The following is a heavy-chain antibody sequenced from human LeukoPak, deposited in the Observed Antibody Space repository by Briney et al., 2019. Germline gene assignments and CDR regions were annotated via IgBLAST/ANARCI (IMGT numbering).Heavy chain of an antibody. Sequence: GGSLRLSCAASGFTLSSYSMDWVRQAPGKGLEWVSSISSSSSYIYYADSVKGRFTISRDNAKNSLYLQMNSLRAEDTAMYYCARGGDGYNSDLDYWGQGTLVTVSS. D-gene: IGHD5-24*01. V-gene: IGHV3-21*01. J-gene: IGHJ4*02. CDR3: ARGGDGYNSDLDY. CDR2: ISSSSSYI. CDR1: GFTLSSYS.